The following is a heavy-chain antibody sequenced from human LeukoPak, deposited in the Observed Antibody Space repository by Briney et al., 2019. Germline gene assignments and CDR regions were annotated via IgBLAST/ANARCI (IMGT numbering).Heavy chain of an antibody. CDR1: GGSFSGYY. CDR2: IYYSGST. CDR3: ARLGRGTMIVVNV. D-gene: IGHD3-22*01. Sequence: SETLSLTCAVYGGSFSGYYWSWIRQPPGKGLEWIGSIYYSGSTYYNPSLKSRVTISVDTSKNQFSLKLSSVTAADTAVYYCARLGRGTMIVVNVWGQGTTVTVSS. J-gene: IGHJ6*02. V-gene: IGHV4-34*01.